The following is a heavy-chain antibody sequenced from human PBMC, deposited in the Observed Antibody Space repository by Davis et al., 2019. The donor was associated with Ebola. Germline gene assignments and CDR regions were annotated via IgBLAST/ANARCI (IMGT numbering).Heavy chain of an antibody. CDR3: ARDGFWSGYRFYYYYYGMDV. Sequence: GESLKISCAASGFTFSIYGMNWVRQAPGKGLEWVSSISSSSSYIYQADSVKGRFTISRDNAKNSLYLQMNSLRAEDTAVYYCARDGFWSGYRFYYYYYGMDVWGQGTTVTVSS. D-gene: IGHD3-3*01. V-gene: IGHV3-21*04. CDR1: GFTFSIYG. CDR2: ISSSSSYI. J-gene: IGHJ6*02.